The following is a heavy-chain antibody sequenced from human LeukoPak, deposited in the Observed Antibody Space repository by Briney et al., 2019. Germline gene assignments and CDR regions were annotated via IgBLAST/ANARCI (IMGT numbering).Heavy chain of an antibody. V-gene: IGHV3-9*01. CDR3: ARGRGYSHGYEVWKYYYYYYGMDV. CDR2: ISWNSGSI. CDR1: GFTFDDYA. D-gene: IGHD5-18*01. Sequence: PGGSLRLSCAASGFTFDDYAMHWVRQAPGKGLEWVSGISWNSGSIGYADSVKGRFTISRDNAKNSLYLQMNSLRAEDTALYYCARGRGYSHGYEVWKYYYYYYGMDVWGQGTTVTVSS. J-gene: IGHJ6*02.